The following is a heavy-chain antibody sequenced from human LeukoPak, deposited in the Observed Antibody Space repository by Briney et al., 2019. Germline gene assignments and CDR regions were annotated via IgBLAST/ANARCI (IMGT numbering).Heavy chain of an antibody. CDR3: ARVKLLDWFDP. Sequence: SETLSLTCAVYGGSFSGYYWSWIRQPPGKGLEWIGEINHSGSTNYNPSLKSRVTISVDTSKNQFSLKLSSVTAADTAVYYCARVKLLDWFDPWGQGTLVTVSS. D-gene: IGHD3-10*01. V-gene: IGHV4-34*01. CDR2: INHSGST. J-gene: IGHJ5*02. CDR1: GGSFSGYY.